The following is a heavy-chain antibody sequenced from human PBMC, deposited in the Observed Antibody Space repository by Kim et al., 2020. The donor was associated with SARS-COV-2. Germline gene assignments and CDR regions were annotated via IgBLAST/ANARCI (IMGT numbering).Heavy chain of an antibody. CDR2: IYYSGST. D-gene: IGHD4-17*01. CDR1: GGSISSSSYY. V-gene: IGHV4-39*01. CDR3: ARHSVLMTTVTRGLNWFDP. J-gene: IGHJ5*02. Sequence: SETLSLTCTVSGGSISSSSYYWGWIRQPQGKGLEWIGSIYYSGSTYYNPSLKSRVTISVDTSKNQFSLKLSSVTAADTAVYYCARHSVLMTTVTRGLNWFDPWGQGTLVTVSS.